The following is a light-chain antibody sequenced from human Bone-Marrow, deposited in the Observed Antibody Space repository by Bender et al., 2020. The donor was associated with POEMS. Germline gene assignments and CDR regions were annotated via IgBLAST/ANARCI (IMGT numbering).Light chain of an antibody. CDR3: QVWDSITDQAV. Sequence: YEVTQPPSVSVSPGQTASLTCSGDKLGDKYASWYHQKPGQSPVLVIFKDTKRPSGIPERFSGSNSGNTATLTISRVEAGDEADYYCQVWDSITDQAVFGGGTRLTVL. CDR2: KDT. V-gene: IGLV3-1*01. CDR1: KLGDKY. J-gene: IGLJ2*01.